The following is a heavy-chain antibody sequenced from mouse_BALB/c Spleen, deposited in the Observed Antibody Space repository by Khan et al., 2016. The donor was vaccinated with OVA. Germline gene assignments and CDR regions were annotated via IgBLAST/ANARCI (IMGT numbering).Heavy chain of an antibody. Sequence: QVQLKQSGPELKKPGETVKISCKASGHTFTKYGMNWVKQAPGKGLKWMGWINTYTGEPTYADDFNGRFAFSLETSASTAYLQINNLQNEDTATYFCARPPYFSYVMDNWGQGTSVTVSS. V-gene: IGHV9-3-1*01. CDR1: GHTFTKYG. CDR3: ARPPYFSYVMDN. J-gene: IGHJ4*01. D-gene: IGHD2-10*01. CDR2: INTYTGEP.